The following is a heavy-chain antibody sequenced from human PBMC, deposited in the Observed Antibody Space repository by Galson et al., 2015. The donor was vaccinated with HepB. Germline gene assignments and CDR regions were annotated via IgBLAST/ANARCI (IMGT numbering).Heavy chain of an antibody. CDR1: GFTVSSNY. D-gene: IGHD5-12*01. CDR2: IYSGGST. J-gene: IGHJ2*01. V-gene: IGHV3-66*02. Sequence: SLRLSCAASGFTVSSNYMSWVRQAPGKGLEWVSVIYSGGSTYYADSVKGRFTISRDNPKNTLYLQMNSLRAEDTAVYYCARDPGVATIRDPYWYFDLWGRGTLVTVSS. CDR3: ARDPGVATIRDPYWYFDL.